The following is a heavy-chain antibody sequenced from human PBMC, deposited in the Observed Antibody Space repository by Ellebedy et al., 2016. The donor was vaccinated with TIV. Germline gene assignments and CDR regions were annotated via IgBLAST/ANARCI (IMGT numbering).Heavy chain of an antibody. J-gene: IGHJ4*02. D-gene: IGHD3-10*01. CDR2: INQDGRTT. V-gene: IGHV3-7*03. CDR1: GFTFSASW. Sequence: PGGSLRLSCAASGFTFSASWMTWVRQAPGQGLEWVANINQDGRTTNYVDSVKGRFTISRDNAKNSLYLQMDSLRAEDTAVYFCARAPRGGTDYWGQGTLVTVSS. CDR3: ARAPRGGTDY.